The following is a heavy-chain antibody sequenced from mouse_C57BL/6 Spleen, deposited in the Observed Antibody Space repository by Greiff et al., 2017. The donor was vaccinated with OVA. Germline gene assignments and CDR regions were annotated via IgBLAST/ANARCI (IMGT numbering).Heavy chain of an antibody. CDR3: ARHGSSYSYYFDY. CDR2: IYPGDGDT. CDR1: GYAFSSSW. J-gene: IGHJ2*01. Sequence: VQLQQSGPELVKPGASVKISCKASGYAFSSSWLNWVKQRPGKGLEWLGRIYPGDGDTNYNGKFKGKATLTADKSSSTAYMQLSSLTSEDSAVYFCARHGSSYSYYFDYGGQGTTLTVSS. V-gene: IGHV1-82*01. D-gene: IGHD1-1*01.